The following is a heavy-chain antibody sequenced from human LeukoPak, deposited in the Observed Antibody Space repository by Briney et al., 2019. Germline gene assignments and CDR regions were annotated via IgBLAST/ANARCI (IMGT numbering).Heavy chain of an antibody. Sequence: SETLSLTCTVSGGSISSGDYYWSWIRQPPGKGLEWIGYIYYSGSTYYNPSLKSRVTISVDTSKNQFSLKLSSVTAADTAVYYCARGRYGAADWYFDLWGRGTLVTVSS. J-gene: IGHJ2*01. V-gene: IGHV4-30-4*02. CDR3: ARGRYGAADWYFDL. CDR1: GGSISSGDYY. D-gene: IGHD4-17*01. CDR2: IYYSGST.